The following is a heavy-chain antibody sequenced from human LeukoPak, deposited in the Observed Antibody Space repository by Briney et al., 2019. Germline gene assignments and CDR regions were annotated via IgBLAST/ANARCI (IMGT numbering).Heavy chain of an antibody. CDR2: INPNTGNP. CDR1: GYTFTSYA. J-gene: IGHJ5*02. CDR3: GRAYRPLGGLSFPDQ. D-gene: IGHD3-16*02. V-gene: IGHV7-4-1*02. Sequence: ASVKVSCKASGYTFTSYAMNWVRQAPGQGLEWMGWINPNTGNPTYAQGFTGRFVFSLDTSVSTAYLQISSLKAEDTAVYYCGRAYRPLGGLSFPDQWGQGTLVTVSS.